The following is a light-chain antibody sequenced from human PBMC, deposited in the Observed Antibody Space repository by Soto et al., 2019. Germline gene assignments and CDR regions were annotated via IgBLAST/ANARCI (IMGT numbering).Light chain of an antibody. Sequence: QSALTQPASVSGSPGQSIAISCTGTSSDVGGHTYVSWYQQHPGKAPKLMIYDVSARPSGVSNRFSGSKSDNTASLTISGLQAEDEADYYCSSYTSSNTVIFGGGTKLTVL. V-gene: IGLV2-14*01. CDR3: SSYTSSNTVI. CDR2: DVS. J-gene: IGLJ2*01. CDR1: SSDVGGHTY.